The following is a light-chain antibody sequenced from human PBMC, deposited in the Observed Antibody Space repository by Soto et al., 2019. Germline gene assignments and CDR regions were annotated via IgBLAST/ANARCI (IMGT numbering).Light chain of an antibody. J-gene: IGKJ1*01. CDR2: AAS. Sequence: DVQMTQSPSSLSASVGDRVTITCRASQSVSIYLNWYQQKPGKAPTLRISAASSLQNGGPSRFRGSGSGTDFTLTISGLQPEEFATYYCQQSYSTPPWTFGQGTKVEIK. CDR3: QQSYSTPPWT. CDR1: QSVSIY. V-gene: IGKV1-39*01.